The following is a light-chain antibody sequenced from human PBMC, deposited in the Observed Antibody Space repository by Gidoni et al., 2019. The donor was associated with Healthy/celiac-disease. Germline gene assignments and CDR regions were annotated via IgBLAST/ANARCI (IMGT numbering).Light chain of an antibody. Sequence: DIQMTQSPSSLSASVGDRVTITCQASQDISNYLNWYQQKPGKAPKLLIYDASNLETGVPSRFSGSGSGTDFTFTISSLQPEDIATYYCQQYDNLPPGFTFXPXTKVXIK. CDR1: QDISNY. V-gene: IGKV1-33*01. J-gene: IGKJ3*01. CDR3: QQYDNLPPGFT. CDR2: DAS.